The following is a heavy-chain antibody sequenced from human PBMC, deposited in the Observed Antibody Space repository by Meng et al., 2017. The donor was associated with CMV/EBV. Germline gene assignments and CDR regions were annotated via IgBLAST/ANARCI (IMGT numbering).Heavy chain of an antibody. J-gene: IGHJ3*02. D-gene: IGHD2-2*01. CDR1: GYTFTSYD. Sequence: ASVKVSCKASGYTFTSYDINWVRQATGQGLEWMGWMNPNSGKTGYAQKIQGRVTMTRNTSISTAYMELSSLRSEDTAVYSCARGADIVVVPAATDAFDIWGQGTMVTVSS. CDR3: ARGADIVVVPAATDAFDI. V-gene: IGHV1-8*01. CDR2: MNPNSGKT.